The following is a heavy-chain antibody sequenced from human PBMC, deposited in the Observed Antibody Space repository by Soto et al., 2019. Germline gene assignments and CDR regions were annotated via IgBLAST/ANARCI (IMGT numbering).Heavy chain of an antibody. J-gene: IGHJ4*02. CDR3: ARGPSGLTRFDY. Sequence: GGSLRLSCAASGFTFSSYGMHWVRQAPGKGLEWVAVISYDGSNKYYADSVKGRFTISRDNSKNTLYLQMNSLRAEDTAVFYCARGPSGLTRFDYWGQGTLVTVSS. V-gene: IGHV3-30*03. CDR1: GFTFSSYG. CDR2: ISYDGSNK. D-gene: IGHD3-3*01.